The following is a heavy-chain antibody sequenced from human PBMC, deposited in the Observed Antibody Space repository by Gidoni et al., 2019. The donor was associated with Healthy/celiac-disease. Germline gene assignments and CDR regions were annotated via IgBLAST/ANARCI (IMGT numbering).Heavy chain of an antibody. J-gene: IGHJ6*03. D-gene: IGHD1-7*01. CDR3: ASLTGTFASYYYYMDV. CDR1: GFTVSSYW. Sequence: EVQRVESGGGLVQPGGSLRLSCAASGFTVSSYWMHWVRQAPGKGLVWVSRINSDGSSTSYADSVQGRFTISRDNAKNTLYLQMNSLRAEDTAVYYCASLTGTFASYYYYMDVWGKGTTVTVSS. CDR2: INSDGSST. V-gene: IGHV3-74*01.